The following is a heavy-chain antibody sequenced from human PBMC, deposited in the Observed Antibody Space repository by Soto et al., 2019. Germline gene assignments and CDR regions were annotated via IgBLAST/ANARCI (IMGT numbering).Heavy chain of an antibody. Sequence: QEQLVETGGGVVQSGRSLRLSCVASGFTFSEYNMHWVRQAPGKGLEWVAVVWFDGSKKYYAGPVQGRFTISRDNSRKTLYLQLDGLRAEDTAVYHCARDLYSTYPSDAFNVWGQGTSVTVSS. CDR1: GFTFSEYN. J-gene: IGHJ3*01. CDR2: VWFDGSKK. D-gene: IGHD2-21*01. V-gene: IGHV3-33*01. CDR3: ARDLYSTYPSDAFNV.